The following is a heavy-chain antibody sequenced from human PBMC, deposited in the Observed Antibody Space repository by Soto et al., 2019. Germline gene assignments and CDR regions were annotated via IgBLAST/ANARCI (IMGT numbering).Heavy chain of an antibody. CDR1: GGSFSGYD. CDR3: ASPRYCRGGSCCFRGENWLDP. J-gene: IGHJ5*02. D-gene: IGHD2-15*01. CDR2: INHSGST. V-gene: IGHV4-34*01. Sequence: SETLSLTCAVYGGSFSGYDWSWIRQPPGKGLEWIGEINHSGSTNYNPSLKSRVTISVDTSKNQFSLKLSSVTAADTAVYYCASPRYCRGGSCCFRGENWLDPWGKGPQVTVSS.